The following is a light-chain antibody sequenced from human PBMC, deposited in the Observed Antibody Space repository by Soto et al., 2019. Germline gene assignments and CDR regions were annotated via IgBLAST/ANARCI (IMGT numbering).Light chain of an antibody. V-gene: IGLV2-14*03. CDR2: DVT. CDR3: SSYTSIRILV. J-gene: IGLJ2*01. CDR1: RSDVGGYNY. Sequence: QSALTQPASVSGSPGQSITISCTGTRSDVGGYNYVSWYQHHPGKAPKLMIYDVTNRPSGVSNRSSGSKSGNTASLTISWLHAEDEADYYCSSYTSIRILVFGGGTKLTVL.